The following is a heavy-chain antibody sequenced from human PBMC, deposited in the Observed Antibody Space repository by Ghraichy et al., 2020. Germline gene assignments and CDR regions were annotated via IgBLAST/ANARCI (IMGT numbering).Heavy chain of an antibody. J-gene: IGHJ4*02. CDR3: ARYSHFVHDY. CDR1: GGSFSGHY. V-gene: IGHV4-34*10. Sequence: SETLSLTCAVYGGSFSGHYWSWIRQPPGKGLEWIGEINHSGITNYNPSLKSRVTILVDTSQNQLSLKLTSVTAADTAVYYYARYSHFVHDYWGQGTLVTVSS. CDR2: INHSGIT. D-gene: IGHD6-6*01.